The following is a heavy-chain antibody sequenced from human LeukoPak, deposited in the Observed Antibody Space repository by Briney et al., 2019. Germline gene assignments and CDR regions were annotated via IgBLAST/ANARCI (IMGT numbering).Heavy chain of an antibody. D-gene: IGHD3-9*01. V-gene: IGHV3-23*01. CDR3: AKDRARNYDILTDYLAHDAFDI. CDR2: ISGSGGST. Sequence: QAGGSLGLSCAASGFTFSTYGMTWVRQAPGKGLEWVSAISGSGGSTYYADSVKGRFTISRDNSKNTLYLQMNSLRAEDTAVYYCAKDRARNYDILTDYLAHDAFDIWGQGTMVTVSS. CDR1: GFTFSTYG. J-gene: IGHJ3*02.